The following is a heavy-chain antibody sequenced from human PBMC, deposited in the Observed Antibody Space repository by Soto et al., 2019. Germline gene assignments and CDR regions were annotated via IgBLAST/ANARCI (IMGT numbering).Heavy chain of an antibody. CDR2: TYYRSKWYN. V-gene: IGHV6-1*01. CDR1: VDSVSSNSAA. CDR3: ARDHIAVGPNWFDP. Sequence: PSQTLSLTCDISVDSVSSNSAAWNWIRQSPSRGLEWLGRTYYRSKWYNDYAVSVKSRIAINPDTSKNQFSLQLNSVTPEDTAVYYCARDHIAVGPNWFDPWGQGTLVTVSS. D-gene: IGHD6-19*01. J-gene: IGHJ5*02.